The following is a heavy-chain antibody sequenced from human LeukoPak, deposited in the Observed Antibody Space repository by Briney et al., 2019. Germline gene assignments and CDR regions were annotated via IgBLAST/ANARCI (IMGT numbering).Heavy chain of an antibody. CDR2: INHSGST. CDR3: ARSGVAGFDY. Sequence: SETLSLTCAVYGGSFSGYYWSWIRQPPGKGLEWIGEINHSGSTNYNPSLKSRVTISVDTSKNQFSLKLSSVTAADAAVYYCARSGVAGFDYWGQGTLVTVSS. CDR1: GGSFSGYY. D-gene: IGHD6-19*01. J-gene: IGHJ4*02. V-gene: IGHV4-34*01.